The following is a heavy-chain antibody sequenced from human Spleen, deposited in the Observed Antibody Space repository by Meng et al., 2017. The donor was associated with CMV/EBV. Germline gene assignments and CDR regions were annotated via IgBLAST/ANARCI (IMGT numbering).Heavy chain of an antibody. D-gene: IGHD1-26*01. CDR2: IYTSGST. J-gene: IGHJ4*02. CDR1: GCSISSFY. Sequence: QVRLQESGPGLVKPSDSPSLACSVSGCSISSFYWSSVRQPAGKGLEWIGRIYTSGSTNYNPSLKSRVTMSVDTSKNQISLRLRSVTAADTAVYYCATGSGDFDHWGQGTLVTVSS. CDR3: ATGSGDFDH. V-gene: IGHV4-4*07.